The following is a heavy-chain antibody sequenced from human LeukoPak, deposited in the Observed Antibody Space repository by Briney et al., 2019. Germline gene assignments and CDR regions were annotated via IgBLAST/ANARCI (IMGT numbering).Heavy chain of an antibody. D-gene: IGHD1-26*01. V-gene: IGHV3-53*01. Sequence: GGSLRLSCAASGFTVSSNYMSWVRQAPGKRLEWVSVIYSGGSTYYADSVKGRFTISRDNSKNTLYLQMNSLRAEDTAVYYCAKEELLASYGMDVWGQGTTVTVSS. J-gene: IGHJ6*02. CDR3: AKEELLASYGMDV. CDR1: GFTVSSNY. CDR2: IYSGGST.